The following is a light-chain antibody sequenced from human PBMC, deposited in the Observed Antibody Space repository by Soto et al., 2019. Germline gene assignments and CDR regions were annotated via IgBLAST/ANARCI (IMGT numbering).Light chain of an antibody. Sequence: QSALTQPPSASGSPGQSVTISCTGTTSDVGGYDYVSWYQQHPGKAPKLMLYEVSKRPSGVPDRFSGSKSGSTASLTVSGLQAEDEADYYCSSYAGSNNLVVFGGGTKLTVL. V-gene: IGLV2-8*01. CDR1: TSDVGGYDY. CDR2: EVS. CDR3: SSYAGSNNLVV. J-gene: IGLJ2*01.